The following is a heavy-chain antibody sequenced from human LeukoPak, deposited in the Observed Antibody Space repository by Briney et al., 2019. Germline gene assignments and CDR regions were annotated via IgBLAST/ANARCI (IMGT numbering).Heavy chain of an antibody. V-gene: IGHV1-2*04. Sequence: ASVKVSCKASGYTFTGYYMHWVRQAPGQGLEWMGRINANSGGTNYAQKFQGWVTMTRDTSISTAYMELSRLRSDDTAVYYCARDPPYDILTGYSDDYWGQGTLVTVSS. CDR1: GYTFTGYY. CDR2: INANSGGT. D-gene: IGHD3-9*01. CDR3: ARDPPYDILTGYSDDY. J-gene: IGHJ4*02.